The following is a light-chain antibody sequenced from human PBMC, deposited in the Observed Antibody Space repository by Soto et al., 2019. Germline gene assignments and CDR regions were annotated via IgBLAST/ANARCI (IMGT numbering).Light chain of an antibody. J-gene: IGLJ2*01. V-gene: IGLV2-14*03. CDR3: SSYTSSSSLV. CDR1: SSDVGGYDY. CDR2: VVS. Sequence: QSALTQPASVSGSPGQSITISCTGTSSDVGGYDYVSWYQQHPGKAPKLMIYVVSNRPSGVSNRFSGSKSGNTASLTISGLQAGDEADYYCSSYTSSSSLVFGGGTKLTVL.